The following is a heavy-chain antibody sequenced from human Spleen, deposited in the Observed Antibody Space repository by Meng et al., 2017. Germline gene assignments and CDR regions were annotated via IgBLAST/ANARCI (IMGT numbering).Heavy chain of an antibody. Sequence: SSGDRCFTFICYSQHWLRQAPGKELEWVAVISYDGSNKYYADSVKGRFTISRDNSKNTLYLQMNSLRAEDTAVYYCAKDSAGSYYYYYMDVWGKGTTVTVSS. CDR3: AKDSAGSYYYYYMDV. CDR2: ISYDGSNK. V-gene: IGHV3-30*18. D-gene: IGHD3-10*01. CDR1: CFTFICYS. J-gene: IGHJ6*03.